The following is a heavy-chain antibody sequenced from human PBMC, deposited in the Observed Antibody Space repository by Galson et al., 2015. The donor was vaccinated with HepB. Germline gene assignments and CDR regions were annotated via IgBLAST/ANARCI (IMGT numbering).Heavy chain of an antibody. J-gene: IGHJ2*01. CDR2: ISTTSSYI. V-gene: IGHV3-21*01. CDR1: GFAFSTYA. D-gene: IGHD2-2*03. CDR3: VRGWGGHCSITDCYRGWYFDL. Sequence: SLRLSCAASGFAFSTYAMHWVRQAPGMGLEWVASISTTSSYIYYAASVKGRFSISRDNAQNSLSLQLNSLRVEDTAMYYCVRGWGGHCSITDCYRGWYFDLWGRGTLVAVSS.